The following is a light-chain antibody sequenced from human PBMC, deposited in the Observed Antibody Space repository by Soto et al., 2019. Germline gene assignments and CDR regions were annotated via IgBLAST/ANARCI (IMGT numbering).Light chain of an antibody. J-gene: IGKJ5*01. CDR3: HQHYDTTLT. CDR1: QSLLYSSNNKKY. V-gene: IGKV4-1*01. Sequence: IVMTQSPASLAVSLGERATINCKSSQSLLYSSNNKKYLNWYQQKPGQPPKXXXYWASVRESGVPDRFSGSGSGTDCTLTVRSVKAEDVAVYDGHQHYDTTLTFGQGTRLEI. CDR2: WAS.